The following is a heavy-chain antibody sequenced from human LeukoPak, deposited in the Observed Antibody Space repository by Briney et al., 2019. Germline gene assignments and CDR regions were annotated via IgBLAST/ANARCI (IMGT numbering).Heavy chain of an antibody. CDR3: ARSISVVVTAMVI. CDR1: GYTFTGYY. D-gene: IGHD2-21*02. CDR2: INPNSGGT. Sequence: ASVKVSCKASGYTFTGYYMHWVRQAPGQGLEWMGRINPNSGGTNYAQKFQGRVTMTRDTSISTAYMELSRLRSDDTAVYYCARSISVVVTAMVIWGQGTMVSVSS. V-gene: IGHV1-2*06. J-gene: IGHJ3*02.